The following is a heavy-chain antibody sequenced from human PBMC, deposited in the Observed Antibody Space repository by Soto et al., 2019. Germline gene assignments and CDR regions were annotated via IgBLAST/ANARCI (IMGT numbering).Heavy chain of an antibody. Sequence: QVQLMQSGAEVKKPGSSVKVSCRASGGTFNGFAISWVRQAPGQGLEWMGGITPMFGTTNYAQKFQGRVTITADKSTSTAFVELSSLRSEDTAVYYCARGRLEGYDFWSGIVAFDIWGQGTKVTVSS. CDR2: ITPMFGTT. CDR1: GGTFNGFA. D-gene: IGHD3-3*01. V-gene: IGHV1-69*06. J-gene: IGHJ3*02. CDR3: ARGRLEGYDFWSGIVAFDI.